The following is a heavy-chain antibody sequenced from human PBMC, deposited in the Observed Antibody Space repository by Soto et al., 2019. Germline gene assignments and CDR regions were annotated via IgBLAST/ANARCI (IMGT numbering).Heavy chain of an antibody. Sequence: EVQLVESGGGLVQPGRSLRLSCAASGFTFDDYAMHWVRQAPGKGLEWVSGISWNSGSIGYADSVKGRFTISRDNGKNSLYLQMNSLRAEDTALYYCAKATSPFLYSGILRWFDPGGQGTLVTVSS. CDR1: GFTFDDYA. J-gene: IGHJ5*02. CDR3: AKATSPFLYSGILRWFDP. V-gene: IGHV3-9*01. CDR2: ISWNSGSI. D-gene: IGHD1-26*01.